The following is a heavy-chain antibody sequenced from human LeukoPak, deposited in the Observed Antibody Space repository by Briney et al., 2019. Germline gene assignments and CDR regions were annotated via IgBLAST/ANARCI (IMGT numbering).Heavy chain of an antibody. D-gene: IGHD3-9*01. CDR1: GGTFSSYA. CDR3: ARDTNYDILTGYFQFDP. CDR2: IIPIFGTA. V-gene: IGHV1-69*05. Sequence: ASVKVSCKASGGTFSSYAISWVRQAPGQGLEWMGGIIPIFGTANYAQKLQGRVTMTTDTSTSTAYMELRSLRSDDTAVYYCARDTNYDILTGYFQFDPWGQGTLVTVSS. J-gene: IGHJ5*02.